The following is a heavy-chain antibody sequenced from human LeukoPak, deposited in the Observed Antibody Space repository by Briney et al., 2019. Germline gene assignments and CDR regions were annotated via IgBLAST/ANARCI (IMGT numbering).Heavy chain of an antibody. Sequence: ASVKVSCKVSGYTLTELSMHWVRQAPGKGLEWMGGFDPEDGETIYAQKFQGRVTMTEDTSTDTAYMELSSLRSEDTAVYYCATSLYCGGDCYSSDWSDPWGQGTLVTVSS. J-gene: IGHJ5*02. CDR2: FDPEDGET. V-gene: IGHV1-24*01. D-gene: IGHD2-21*02. CDR1: GYTLTELS. CDR3: ATSLYCGGDCYSSDWSDP.